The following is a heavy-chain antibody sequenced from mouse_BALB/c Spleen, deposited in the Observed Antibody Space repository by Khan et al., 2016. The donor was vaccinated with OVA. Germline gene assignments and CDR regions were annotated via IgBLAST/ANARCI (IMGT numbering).Heavy chain of an antibody. V-gene: IGHV1-80*01. CDR2: ISPGDGDT. D-gene: IGHD1-1*01. Sequence: QVQLQQSGAELVRPGSSVKISCKASGYAFSSYWMNRIKQRPGQGLEWIGQISPGDGDTNDHGKFAGKATLTADKSSSTAYLQLSSLTSEDSAGYCCARAYGYWYFDVWGAGTTVTVSS. CDR1: GYAFSSYW. J-gene: IGHJ1*01. CDR3: ARAYGYWYFDV.